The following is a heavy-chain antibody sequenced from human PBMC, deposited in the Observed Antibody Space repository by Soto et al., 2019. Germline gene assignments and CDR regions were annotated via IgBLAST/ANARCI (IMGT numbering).Heavy chain of an antibody. CDR3: AREIITMVRGVDNWFDP. D-gene: IGHD3-10*01. CDR1: GFTVSSNY. V-gene: IGHV3-53*01. Sequence: GSLRLSCAASGFTVSSNYMSWVRQAPGKGLEWVSVIYSGGSTYYADSVKGRFTISRDNSKNTLYLQMNSLRAEDTAVYYCAREIITMVRGVDNWFDPWGQGTLVTVSS. CDR2: IYSGGST. J-gene: IGHJ5*02.